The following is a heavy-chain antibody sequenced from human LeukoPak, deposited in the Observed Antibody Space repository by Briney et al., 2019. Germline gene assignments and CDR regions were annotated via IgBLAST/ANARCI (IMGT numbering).Heavy chain of an antibody. CDR1: GYTFTSYA. CDR3: ARAGPGSGWYFDY. D-gene: IGHD6-19*01. J-gene: IGHJ4*02. Sequence: ASVKVSCKASGYTFTSYAMNWVRQAPGQGLEWMGWISPYNGNTRYAQKFQGRVAMTTDTSTTTAYMELRGLRFNDTAVYYCARAGPGSGWYFDYWGQGTLVTVSS. CDR2: ISPYNGNT. V-gene: IGHV1-18*01.